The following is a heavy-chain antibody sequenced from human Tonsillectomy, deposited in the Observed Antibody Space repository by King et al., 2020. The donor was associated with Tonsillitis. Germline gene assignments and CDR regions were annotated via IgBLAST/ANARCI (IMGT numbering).Heavy chain of an antibody. CDR2: IYYIVST. V-gene: IGHV4-31*03. CDR1: GGSISSGGYY. Sequence: QLQEAGPGLVKPSQTLSLTCTVSGGSISSGGYYWSWIRQHPGKGLEWIGYIYYIVSTYYNPSLKRRVTISVDTSKNQFSLKLSTVTAADTAVYYCARGEIYCSGGSCYLGGMDVWGQGTTVTVSS. D-gene: IGHD2-15*01. CDR3: ARGEIYCSGGSCYLGGMDV. J-gene: IGHJ6*02.